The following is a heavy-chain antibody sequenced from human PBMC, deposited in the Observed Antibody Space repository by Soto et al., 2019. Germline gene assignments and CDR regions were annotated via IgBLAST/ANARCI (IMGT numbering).Heavy chain of an antibody. V-gene: IGHV3-48*02. CDR3: ARVAIASGGVIAVTYALDV. D-gene: IGHD3-16*02. CDR1: GGSIGTYY. Sequence: ETLSLTCTVSGGSIGTYYWSWVRQAPGKGLEWVSFITSSGSTIYYADSVKGRFTVSRDNAKNSLFLQMNSLRDEDTAVYYCARVAIASGGVIAVTYALDVWGQGTTVTVSS. CDR2: ITSSGSTI. J-gene: IGHJ6*02.